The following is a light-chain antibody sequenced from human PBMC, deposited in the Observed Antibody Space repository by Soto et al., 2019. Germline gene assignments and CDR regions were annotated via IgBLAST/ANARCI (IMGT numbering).Light chain of an antibody. V-gene: IGKV3-11*01. CDR1: QSVSSY. J-gene: IGKJ4*01. Sequence: EIVLTQSPATLSLSPGERATLSCRASQSVSSYLAWYQQKPGQAPRLLIYDASNRATGIPARFSGSGSGTDFTLTISRLEPEDFAVYYCQQYASSLTFAGGTSVQIK. CDR3: QQYASSLT. CDR2: DAS.